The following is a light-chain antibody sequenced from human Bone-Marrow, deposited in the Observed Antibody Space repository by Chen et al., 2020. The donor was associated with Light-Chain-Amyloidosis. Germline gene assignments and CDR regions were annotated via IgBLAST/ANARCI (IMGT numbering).Light chain of an antibody. CDR3: QAWDSSTAWV. J-gene: IGLJ3*02. V-gene: IGLV3-1*01. CDR2: QDS. Sequence: SCELTQPPSVSVYPVQTASITCSGDKLGDKYACWYQQKSGQSPVLVIYQDSKRPSGIPERFSGSNSGNTATLTISGTQAMDEADYYCQAWDSSTAWVFGGGTKLTVL. CDR1: KLGDKY.